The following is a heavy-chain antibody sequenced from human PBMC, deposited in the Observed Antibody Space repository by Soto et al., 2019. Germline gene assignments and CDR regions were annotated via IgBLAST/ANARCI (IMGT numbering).Heavy chain of an antibody. CDR1: GYTFTSYY. V-gene: IGHV1-46*01. D-gene: IGHD2-15*01. Sequence: ASVKVSCKASGYTFTSYYMHWVRQAPGQGLEWMGIINPSGGSTSYAQKFQGRVTMTRETSTSTVYMELSSLRSEDTAGYYCASSHIVGMATIEWGQGTLVTVSS. CDR2: INPSGGST. CDR3: ASSHIVGMATIE. J-gene: IGHJ4*02.